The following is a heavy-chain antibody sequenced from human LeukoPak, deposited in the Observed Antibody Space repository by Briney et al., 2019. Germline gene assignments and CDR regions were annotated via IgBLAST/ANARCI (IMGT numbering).Heavy chain of an antibody. J-gene: IGHJ4*02. CDR2: ITSSSSTI. Sequence: GGSLRLSCAASEFTFNSYSMNWVRQAPGKGLEWVSYITSSSSTISYAESVRGRFTISRDNAKNSLNLQMNSLRDEDTAVYYCERGRGGTYWFEYWGQGTLVTVSS. D-gene: IGHD2-15*01. CDR1: EFTFNSYS. CDR3: ERGRGGTYWFEY. V-gene: IGHV3-48*02.